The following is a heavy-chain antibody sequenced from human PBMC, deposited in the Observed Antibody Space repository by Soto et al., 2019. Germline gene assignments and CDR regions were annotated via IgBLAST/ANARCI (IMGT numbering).Heavy chain of an antibody. D-gene: IGHD6-19*01. CDR3: ARQVSVADAPESLYYFDY. Sequence: GASVKVSCKASGGTFSSYTISWVRQAPGQGLEWMGRIIPILGIANYAQKFQGRVTITADKSTSTAYMELSSLRSEDTAVYYCARQVSVADAPESLYYFDYWGQGTLVTVSS. J-gene: IGHJ4*02. V-gene: IGHV1-69*02. CDR2: IIPILGIA. CDR1: GGTFSSYT.